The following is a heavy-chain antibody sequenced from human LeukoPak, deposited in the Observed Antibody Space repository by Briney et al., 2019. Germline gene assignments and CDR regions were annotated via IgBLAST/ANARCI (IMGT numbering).Heavy chain of an antibody. CDR3: ARVDTAMVTDY. J-gene: IGHJ4*02. CDR2: IYYSGST. Sequence: SETLSLTCTVSGGSISSSSYYWGWIRQPPGKGLEWIGSIYYSGSTYYNPSLKSRVTISVDTSKNQFSLKLSSVTAADTAVYCCARVDTAMVTDYWGQGTLVTVSS. V-gene: IGHV4-39*01. D-gene: IGHD5-18*01. CDR1: GGSISSSSYY.